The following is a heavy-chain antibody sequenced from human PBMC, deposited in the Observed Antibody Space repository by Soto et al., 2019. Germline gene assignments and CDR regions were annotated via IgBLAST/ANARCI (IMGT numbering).Heavy chain of an antibody. V-gene: IGHV4-59*01. CDR3: ARSGHIFAGVF. J-gene: IGHJ4*02. D-gene: IGHD3-16*01. Sequence: PSETLSLTCTVSGASMNDYYGSWIRQSPGKGLEHIGYLHYNGFAEYSPSLRSRVSISMDTSKNQFSLKLSSVTAADTAIYYCARSGHIFAGVFWGQGTLVTVSS. CDR1: GASMNDYY. CDR2: LHYNGFA.